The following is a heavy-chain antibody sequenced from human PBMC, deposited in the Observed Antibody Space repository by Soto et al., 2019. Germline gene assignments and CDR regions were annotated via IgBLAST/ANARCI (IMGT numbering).Heavy chain of an antibody. Sequence: SEPLSLTCAVYGGSFSVYYWSWIRHPPGKGLEWIGEINHSGSTNYNPSLKSRVTISVDTSKNQFSLKLSSVTAADTAVYYCARGRRYCSSTSCFRGFGPMGYWGQGTLVTVSS. CDR2: INHSGST. V-gene: IGHV4-34*01. CDR3: ARGRRYCSSTSCFRGFGPMGY. J-gene: IGHJ4*02. D-gene: IGHD2-2*01. CDR1: GGSFSVYY.